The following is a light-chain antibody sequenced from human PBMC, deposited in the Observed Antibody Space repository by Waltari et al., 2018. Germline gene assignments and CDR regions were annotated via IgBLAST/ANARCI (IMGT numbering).Light chain of an antibody. CDR2: DAS. CDR1: QDSSKN. V-gene: IGKV1-33*01. J-gene: IGKJ4*01. Sequence: DIQMTQSPFSLSGSVGDRVIITCQASQDSSKNLNWFQQKPGKAPRLLIYDASNLHTGVPSRFSGGASGTEYTLAISGLQPEDIATYYCQQYATLPLTFGGGTKVEIK. CDR3: QQYATLPLT.